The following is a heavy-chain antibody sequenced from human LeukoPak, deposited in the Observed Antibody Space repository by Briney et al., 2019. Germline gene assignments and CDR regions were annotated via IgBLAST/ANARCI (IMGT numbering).Heavy chain of an antibody. CDR3: ARDLHYAFDI. V-gene: IGHV3-48*02. Sequence: GGSLRLSCAASGFTFSGNAMNWVRQAPGKGLEWVSHIYSSDTTYADSVKGRFTISTDNAKNSLYRQMNSLRDEDTAVYYCARDLHYAFDIWGQGTMVTASS. CDR1: GFTFSGNA. CDR2: IYSSDTT. D-gene: IGHD3-10*01. J-gene: IGHJ3*02.